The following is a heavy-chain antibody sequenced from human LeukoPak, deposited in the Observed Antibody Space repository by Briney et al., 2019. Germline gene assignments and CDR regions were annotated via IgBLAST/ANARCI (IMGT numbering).Heavy chain of an antibody. CDR3: TRDSPYGDYVWSPPTD. J-gene: IGHJ4*02. D-gene: IGHD4-17*01. Sequence: GASVKVSCKASGYTFTSYGISWVRQAPGQGLEWMGWISAYNGNTNYAQKLQGRVTMTTDTSTSTAYMELRSLRSDDTAVYYCTRDSPYGDYVWSPPTDWGQGTLVTVSS. V-gene: IGHV1-18*01. CDR2: ISAYNGNT. CDR1: GYTFTSYG.